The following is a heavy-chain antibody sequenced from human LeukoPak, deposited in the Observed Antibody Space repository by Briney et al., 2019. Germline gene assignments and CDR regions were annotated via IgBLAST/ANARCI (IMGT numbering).Heavy chain of an antibody. CDR2: ISPANGDT. V-gene: IGHV1-3*01. Sequence: ASVKVSCKASGYIFTAYAIHWVRQAPGQRLEWMGWISPANGDTKYSQRFQGRVTITRDTSASTAYMELSSLISEDTAVYYCVRDLYSSYSPDYWGQGTLVTVSS. CDR1: GYIFTAYA. J-gene: IGHJ4*02. D-gene: IGHD6-13*01. CDR3: VRDLYSSYSPDY.